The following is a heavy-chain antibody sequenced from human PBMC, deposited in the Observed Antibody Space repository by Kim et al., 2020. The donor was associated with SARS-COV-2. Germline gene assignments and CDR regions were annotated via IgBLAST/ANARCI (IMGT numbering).Heavy chain of an antibody. CDR3: ARGCSGGSCYSVSTRGYYYYGMDV. V-gene: IGHV4-59*13. CDR2: IYYSGST. J-gene: IGHJ6*02. CDR1: GGSISSYY. Sequence: SETLSLTCTVSGGSISSYYWSWIRQPPGKGLEWIGYIYYSGSTNYNPSLKSRVTISVDTSKNQFSLKLSSVTAADTAVYYCARGCSGGSCYSVSTRGYYYYGMDVWGQGTTVTVSS. D-gene: IGHD2-15*01.